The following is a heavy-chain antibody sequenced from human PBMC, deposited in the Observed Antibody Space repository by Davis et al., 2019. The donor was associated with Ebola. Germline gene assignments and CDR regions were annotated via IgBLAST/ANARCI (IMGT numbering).Heavy chain of an antibody. CDR3: ARRSIAVAGSYFDY. V-gene: IGHV3-33*01. J-gene: IGHJ4*02. CDR1: GFTFSSYG. CDR2: IWFDGSNK. D-gene: IGHD6-19*01. Sequence: PGGSLRLSCAASGFTFSSYGIEWVRQAPGKGLEWVAVIWFDGSNKYYADSVKGRFTISRDNAKNSLYLQMNSLRDEDTAVYYCARRSIAVAGSYFDYWGQGTLVTVSS.